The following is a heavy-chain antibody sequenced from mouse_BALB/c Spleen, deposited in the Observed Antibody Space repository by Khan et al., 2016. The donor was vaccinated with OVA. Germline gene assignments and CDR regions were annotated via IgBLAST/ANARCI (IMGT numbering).Heavy chain of an antibody. CDR2: IDPSDSET. V-gene: IGHV1-61*01. J-gene: IGHJ3*01. Sequence: QVQLQQPGAELVRPGASVKLSCKASGYTFTSYWMYWVKQRPGQGLEWIGMIDPSDSETHSNQMFKDKATLTVDKSSSTAYLQLSSLPSADSAVYYCARREKYGYDPSWFTYWGQGTLVTVSA. CDR1: GYTFTSYW. CDR3: ARREKYGYDPSWFTY. D-gene: IGHD2-2*01.